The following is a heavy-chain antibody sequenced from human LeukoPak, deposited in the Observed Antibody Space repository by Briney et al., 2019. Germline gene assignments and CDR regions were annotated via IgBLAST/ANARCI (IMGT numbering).Heavy chain of an antibody. J-gene: IGHJ4*02. V-gene: IGHV4-31*03. CDR1: GGSISTSGYY. D-gene: IGHD3-16*02. Sequence: SETLSLTCTVSGGSISTSGYYWSWVRQHSARGLEWIGYSFHTGSTYYNPSLKSRATISVDTSKNQFSLNLSSVTAADTAVYYCARVTSSDVWASYRAFDSWGQGTLVTVSS. CDR2: SFHTGST. CDR3: ARVTSSDVWASYRAFDS.